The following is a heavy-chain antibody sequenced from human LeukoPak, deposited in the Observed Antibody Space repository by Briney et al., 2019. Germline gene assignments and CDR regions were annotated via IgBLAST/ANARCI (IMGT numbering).Heavy chain of an antibody. CDR2: ININTGNP. D-gene: IGHD3-10*01. V-gene: IGHV7-4-1*02. Sequence: ASVKVSCKASGYTFTSYAMNWVRQAPGQGLEWMGWININTGNPTYAQGFTGRFVFSLDTSASTAYLQISSLKAEDTAVYYCAREGGSGSYYTSWFDPWGQGTLVTVSS. CDR1: GYTFTSYA. J-gene: IGHJ5*02. CDR3: AREGGSGSYYTSWFDP.